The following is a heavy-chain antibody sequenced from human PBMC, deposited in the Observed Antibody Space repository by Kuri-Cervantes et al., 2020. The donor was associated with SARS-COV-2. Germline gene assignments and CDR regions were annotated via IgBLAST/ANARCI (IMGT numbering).Heavy chain of an antibody. Sequence: GESLKISCVASGFTFSAYTLNWVRQAPGKGLEWVSSITRSSVYISYADSLKGRFTISRDNAKNSLYLQMNSLRAEDTAVYYCAKAKGDNWGLAGYFDYWGQGTLVTVSS. D-gene: IGHD7-27*01. CDR3: AKAKGDNWGLAGYFDY. V-gene: IGHV3-21*04. CDR1: GFTFSAYT. J-gene: IGHJ4*02. CDR2: ITRSSVYI.